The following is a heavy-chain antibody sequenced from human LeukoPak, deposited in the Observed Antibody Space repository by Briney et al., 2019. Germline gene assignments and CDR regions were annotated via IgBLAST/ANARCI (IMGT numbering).Heavy chain of an antibody. J-gene: IGHJ1*01. Sequence: GGSLRLSCAASGFTFSSFSMKWVRQAPGKGLEWVSSIDSSGSYIYYADSVKGRFTISRDNAKNSLYLQMNSLRAEDTAMYYCARASAAAGTYFQHWGQGTLVTVSS. D-gene: IGHD6-13*01. V-gene: IGHV3-21*01. CDR1: GFTFSSFS. CDR2: IDSSGSYI. CDR3: ARASAAAGTYFQH.